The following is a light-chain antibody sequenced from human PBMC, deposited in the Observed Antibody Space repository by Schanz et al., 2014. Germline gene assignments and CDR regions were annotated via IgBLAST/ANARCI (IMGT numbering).Light chain of an antibody. CDR1: QSVSSNY. J-gene: IGKJ1*01. V-gene: IGKV3-20*01. CDR2: GTS. Sequence: EIVLTQSPGTLSLSPGEGATLSCRASQSVSSNYLAWYQQKRGQAPRLLIYGTSIRATGIPDRFSGSGSGTDFTLTISSLQPEDVGTYYCQKYNSPPQTFGQGTKVELK. CDR3: QKYNSPPQT.